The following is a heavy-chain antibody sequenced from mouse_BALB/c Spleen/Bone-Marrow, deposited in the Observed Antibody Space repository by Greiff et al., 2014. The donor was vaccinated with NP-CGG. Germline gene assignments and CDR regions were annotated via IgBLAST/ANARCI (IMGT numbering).Heavy chain of an antibody. J-gene: IGHJ4*01. V-gene: IGHV2-6-2*01. CDR2: IWSDGST. CDR1: GFSLTTFG. D-gene: IGHD5-1-1*01. Sequence: VKLVESGPDLVAPSQSLSITCTVSGFSLTTFGVHWVRQPPGKGLEWLVVIWSDGSTTYNSTLKSRLSISKDNSKSQVSLQMNSLHTDDTAMYYCARHERGYPYALDYWGQGTSVTVSS. CDR3: ARHERGYPYALDY.